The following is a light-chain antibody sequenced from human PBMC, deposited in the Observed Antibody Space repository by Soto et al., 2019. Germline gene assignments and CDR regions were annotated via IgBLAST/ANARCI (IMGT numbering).Light chain of an antibody. J-gene: IGLJ3*02. CDR1: SSDVGAYNY. CDR2: EVS. V-gene: IGLV2-14*01. Sequence: QSALTQPASVSGSPGQSITISCTGTSSDVGAYNYVSWYQQHPGKAPKLMIYEVSNRPSGGSNRFTGSKSGNTASLTISGLQAADEGDNYCSSYTSGSTWVFGGGTK. CDR3: SSYTSGSTWV.